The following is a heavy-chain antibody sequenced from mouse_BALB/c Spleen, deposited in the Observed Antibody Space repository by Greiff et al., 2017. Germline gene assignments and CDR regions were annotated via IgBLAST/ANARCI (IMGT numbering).Heavy chain of an antibody. J-gene: IGHJ4*01. CDR2: IWSGGST. Sequence: VKLMESGPGLVQPSQSLSITCTVSGFSLTSYGVHWVRQSPGKGLEWLGVIWSGGSTDYNAAFISRLSISKDNSKSQVFFKMNSLQANDTAIYYCATLYGRYAMDYWGQGTSVTVSS. V-gene: IGHV2-2*02. CDR1: GFSLTSYG. CDR3: ATLYGRYAMDY. D-gene: IGHD2-10*02.